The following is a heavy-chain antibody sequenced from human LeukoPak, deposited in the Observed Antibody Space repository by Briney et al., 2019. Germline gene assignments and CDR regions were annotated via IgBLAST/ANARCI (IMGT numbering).Heavy chain of an antibody. V-gene: IGHV4-59*01. CDR1: GGSISSYY. J-gene: IGHJ4*02. CDR3: ARGRQKYSGSHPQDY. Sequence: PSETLSLTCTVSGGSISSYYWSWLRQPPGKRLEWIGYIYYSGSTNYNPSLKSRVTISVDTSKNQFSLKLSSVTAADTAVYYCARGRQKYSGSHPQDYWGQGTLVTVSS. CDR2: IYYSGST. D-gene: IGHD1-26*01.